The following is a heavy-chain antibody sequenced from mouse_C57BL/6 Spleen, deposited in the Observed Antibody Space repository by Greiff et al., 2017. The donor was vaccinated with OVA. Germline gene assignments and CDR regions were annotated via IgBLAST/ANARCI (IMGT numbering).Heavy chain of an antibody. V-gene: IGHV5-4*03. Sequence: DVKLVESGGGLVKPGGSLKLSCAASGFTFSSYAMSWVRQTPEKRLEWVATISDGGSYTYYPDNVKGRFTISRDNAKNNLYLQMSHLKSEDTAMYYCARGRYSNYEYFDVWGTGTTVTVSS. CDR2: ISDGGSYT. J-gene: IGHJ1*03. CDR1: GFTFSSYA. D-gene: IGHD2-5*01. CDR3: ARGRYSNYEYFDV.